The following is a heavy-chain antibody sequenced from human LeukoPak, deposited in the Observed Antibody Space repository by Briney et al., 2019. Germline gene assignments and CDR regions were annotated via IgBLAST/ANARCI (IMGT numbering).Heavy chain of an antibody. CDR2: ISGSGGST. CDR1: GFTFSSYA. Sequence: PGGSLRLSCAASGFTFSSYAMSWVRQAPGKGLEWVSAISGSGGSTYYADSVKGRFTISRDNSKNTLYLQMNSLRAEDTAVYNCAKAPMVRGVIISNWGQGTLVTVSS. D-gene: IGHD3-10*01. CDR3: AKAPMVRGVIISN. J-gene: IGHJ4*02. V-gene: IGHV3-23*01.